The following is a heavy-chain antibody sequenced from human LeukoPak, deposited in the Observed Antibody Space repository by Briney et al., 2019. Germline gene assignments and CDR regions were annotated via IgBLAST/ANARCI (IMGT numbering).Heavy chain of an antibody. V-gene: IGHV3-11*01. J-gene: IGHJ4*02. CDR2: ISSSGSTI. CDR3: ARFMVVPAATVFDY. D-gene: IGHD2-2*01. Sequence: GSLRLSCVASGFTFSNYWMGWVRQAPGKGLEWVSYISSSGSTIYYADSVKGQFTISRDNAKNSLYLQMNSLRAEDTAVYYCARFMVVPAATVFDYWGQGTLVTVSS. CDR1: GFTFSNYW.